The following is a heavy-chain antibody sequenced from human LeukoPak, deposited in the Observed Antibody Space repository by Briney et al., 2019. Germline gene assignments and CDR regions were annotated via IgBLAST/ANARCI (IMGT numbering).Heavy chain of an antibody. CDR1: GGSITSYY. J-gene: IGHJ6*02. CDR2: IYYSGST. CDR3: ARAARYYYDSSGYDYYYYGMDV. Sequence: SETLSLTCTVSGGSITSYYWSWIRQPPGKGLEWIGYIYYSGSTYYNPSLKSRVTISVDTSKNQFSLKLSSVTAADTAVYYCARAARYYYDSSGYDYYYYGMDVWGQGTTVTVSS. D-gene: IGHD3-22*01. V-gene: IGHV4-30-4*08.